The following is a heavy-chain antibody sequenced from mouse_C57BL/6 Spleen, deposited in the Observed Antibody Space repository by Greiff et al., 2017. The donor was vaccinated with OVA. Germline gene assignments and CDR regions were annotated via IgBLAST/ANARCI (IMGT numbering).Heavy chain of an antibody. D-gene: IGHD1-1*01. CDR2: IFPGSGST. Sequence: QVQLQQSGPELVKPGASVKISCKASGYTFTDYYINWVKQRPGQGLEWIGWIFPGSGSTYYNEKFKGKATLTVDKSSSTAYMLLSSLTSEDSAVYFCARNYGSSYLYWYFDVWGTGTTVTVSS. CDR3: ARNYGSSYLYWYFDV. V-gene: IGHV1-75*01. J-gene: IGHJ1*03. CDR1: GYTFTDYY.